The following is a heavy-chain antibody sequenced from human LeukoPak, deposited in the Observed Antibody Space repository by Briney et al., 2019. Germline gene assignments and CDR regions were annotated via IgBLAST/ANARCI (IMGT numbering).Heavy chain of an antibody. CDR2: IKNDGTST. Sequence: GGSLRLSCAASGFTFSNYWMHWVRQGPGKGLVWVSRIKNDGTSTSYADSVKGRFTISRDNAKNTLYLQMNSLRAEDTAVYYCARSRVMDYYDSSGSTDYWGQGTLVTVSS. V-gene: IGHV3-74*01. CDR1: GFTFSNYW. J-gene: IGHJ4*02. CDR3: ARSRVMDYYDSSGSTDY. D-gene: IGHD3-22*01.